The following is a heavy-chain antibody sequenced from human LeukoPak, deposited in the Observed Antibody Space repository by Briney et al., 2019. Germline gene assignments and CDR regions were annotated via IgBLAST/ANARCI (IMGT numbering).Heavy chain of an antibody. Sequence: SETLSLTCTVSGGSISSSSYYWGWIRQPPGKGLEWIGSIYHSGSTYYNPSLKSRVTISVDTSKNQFSLKLSSVTAADTAVYYCARKSYWFDPWGQGTLVTVSS. V-gene: IGHV4-39*07. CDR3: ARKSYWFDP. CDR1: GGSISSSSYY. CDR2: IYHSGST. D-gene: IGHD1-26*01. J-gene: IGHJ5*02.